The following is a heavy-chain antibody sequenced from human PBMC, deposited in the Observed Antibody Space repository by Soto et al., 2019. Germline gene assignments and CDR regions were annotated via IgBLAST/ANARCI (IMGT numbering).Heavy chain of an antibody. CDR2: ISAYNGNT. J-gene: IGHJ4*02. CDR3: ARARKWGVIARVPVDY. CDR1: GYTFTSYG. V-gene: IGHV1-18*01. D-gene: IGHD3-16*02. Sequence: QVPLVQSGAEVKKPGASVKVSCKASGYTFTSYGISWVRQAPGQGLEWMGWISAYNGNTNYAQKLQGRVTMTTDTSPSTADMELRSLRSDDTAVYYCARARKWGVIARVPVDYWGQGTLFTVSS.